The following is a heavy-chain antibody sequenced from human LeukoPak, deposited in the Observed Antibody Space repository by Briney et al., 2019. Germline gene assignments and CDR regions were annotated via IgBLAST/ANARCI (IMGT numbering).Heavy chain of an antibody. J-gene: IGHJ6*03. Sequence: SETLSLTCTVSGDSISSYYWSWIRQPPGKGLEWIGYIYYSGSIKYKSSLKSRVTISIDRSKNQLSLRLSSVTAADTAVYYCARRTRYYYYMDVWGKGTTVTISS. CDR1: GDSISSYY. CDR2: IYYSGSI. V-gene: IGHV4-59*01. CDR3: ARRTRYYYYMDV.